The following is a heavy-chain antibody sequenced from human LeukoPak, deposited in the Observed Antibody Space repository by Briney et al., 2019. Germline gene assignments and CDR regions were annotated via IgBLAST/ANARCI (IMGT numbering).Heavy chain of an antibody. J-gene: IGHJ4*02. CDR2: ISGSGGST. Sequence: GGSLRLSCVASGFTFSSYAMSWVRQAPGKGLEWVSAISGSGGSTYYADSVKGRFTISRDNSKNTLYLQMNSLRAEDTAVYYCAKDLTMETYYDFWSGSDYWGQGTLVTVSS. CDR3: AKDLTMETYYDFWSGSDY. V-gene: IGHV3-23*01. CDR1: GFTFSSYA. D-gene: IGHD3-3*01.